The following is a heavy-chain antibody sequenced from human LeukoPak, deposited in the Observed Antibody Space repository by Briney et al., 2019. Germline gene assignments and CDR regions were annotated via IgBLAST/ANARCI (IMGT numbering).Heavy chain of an antibody. Sequence: SETLSLTCTVSGGSISSSSYYWGWIRQPPGKGLEWIGSIYYSGSTYYNPSLKSRVTISVDTSKNQFSLKLSSVTAADPAVYYCARATSGNYFYSGGKGTLATASS. CDR2: IYYSGST. D-gene: IGHD2-2*01. CDR1: GGSISSSSYY. CDR3: ARATSGNYFYS. J-gene: IGHJ4*02. V-gene: IGHV4-39*07.